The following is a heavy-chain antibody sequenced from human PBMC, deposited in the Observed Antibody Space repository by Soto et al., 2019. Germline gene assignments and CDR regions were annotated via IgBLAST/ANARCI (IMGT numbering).Heavy chain of an antibody. J-gene: IGHJ4*02. D-gene: IGHD2-15*01. CDR3: ARDRPVVVVAARCYFDY. Sequence: VGSLRLSCAASGFTFSSYSMNWVRQAPGKGLEWVSSISSSSSYIYYADSVKGRFTISRDNAKNSLYLQMNSLRAEDTAVYYCARDRPVVVVAARCYFDYWGQGTLVTVSS. CDR1: GFTFSSYS. V-gene: IGHV3-21*01. CDR2: ISSSSSYI.